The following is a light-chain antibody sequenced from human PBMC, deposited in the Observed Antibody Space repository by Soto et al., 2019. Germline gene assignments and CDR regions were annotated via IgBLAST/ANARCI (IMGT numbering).Light chain of an antibody. Sequence: ENVLTQSPGTLSLSPGERATLSCRASQSVTSNYLAWYQQKPGQAPRLLIYGASSRAPGIPDTFSGSGSGTDFTLNISRLAPEDFAVYYCQQYGSSPAFGQGTKVEIK. CDR2: GAS. V-gene: IGKV3-20*01. CDR3: QQYGSSPA. J-gene: IGKJ1*01. CDR1: QSVTSNY.